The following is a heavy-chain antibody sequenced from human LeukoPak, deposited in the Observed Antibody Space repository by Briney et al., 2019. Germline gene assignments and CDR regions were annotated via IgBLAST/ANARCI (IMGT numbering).Heavy chain of an antibody. J-gene: IGHJ3*02. CDR3: AKSYSSSWYTADAFDI. Sequence: GRSLTLSCAASGFTFSSYAMHWVRQAPGKGLGLVAVISYDGSNKYYAESVKGRFTISRDNSKNTLYLKMSSLSAEDTAVYYCAKSYSSSWYTADAFDIWGQGTMVTVSS. D-gene: IGHD6-13*01. CDR1: GFTFSSYA. V-gene: IGHV3-30-3*01. CDR2: ISYDGSNK.